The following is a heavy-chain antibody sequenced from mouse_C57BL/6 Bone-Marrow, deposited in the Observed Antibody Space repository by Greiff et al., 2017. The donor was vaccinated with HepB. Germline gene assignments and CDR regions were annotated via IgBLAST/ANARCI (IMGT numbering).Heavy chain of an antibody. CDR3: ARGYYGNYRSYWYFDV. J-gene: IGHJ1*03. CDR1: GYTFTTYP. V-gene: IGHV1-47*01. Sequence: QVQLKESGAELVKPGASVKMSCKASGYTFTTYPIEWMKQNHGKSLEWIGNFHPYNDDTKYNEKFKGKATLTVEKSSSTVYLELSRLTSDDSAVYYCARGYYGNYRSYWYFDVWGTGTTVTVSS. CDR2: FHPYNDDT. D-gene: IGHD2-1*01.